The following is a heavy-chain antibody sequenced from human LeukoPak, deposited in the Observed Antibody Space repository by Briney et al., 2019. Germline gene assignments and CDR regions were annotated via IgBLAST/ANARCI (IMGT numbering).Heavy chain of an antibody. Sequence: GGSLRLSCAASGFTFSSYGMHWVRQAPGKGLEWVAVIWYDGSNKYCADSVKGRFTISRDNSKNTLYLQMNSLRAEDTAVYYCAREKRVATSYYYYYYMDVWGKGTTVTVSS. V-gene: IGHV3-33*01. CDR3: AREKRVATSYYYYYYMDV. D-gene: IGHD5-12*01. CDR2: IWYDGSNK. J-gene: IGHJ6*03. CDR1: GFTFSSYG.